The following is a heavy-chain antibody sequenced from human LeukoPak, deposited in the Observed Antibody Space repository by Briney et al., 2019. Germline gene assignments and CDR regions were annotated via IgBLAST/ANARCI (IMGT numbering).Heavy chain of an antibody. Sequence: GASVKVSCKASGYTFTSYAISWVRQAPGEGLEWMGWTSGHNGDTNYVQKLQGRVTMTTDTSTGTAYMELRSLRSDDTAVYYCARDALSRVGAIYDWGQGTLVTVSS. CDR3: ARDALSRVGAIYD. CDR2: TSGHNGDT. D-gene: IGHD1-26*01. V-gene: IGHV1-18*01. J-gene: IGHJ4*02. CDR1: GYTFTSYA.